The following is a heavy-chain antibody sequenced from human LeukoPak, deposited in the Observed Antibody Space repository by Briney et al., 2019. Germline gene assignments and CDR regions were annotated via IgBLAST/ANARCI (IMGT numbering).Heavy chain of an antibody. CDR3: AKWGDYDVLTGYYVSDY. J-gene: IGHJ4*02. Sequence: GASLRLSCAASGVTFSNYAMSWVRQAPGKGLEWVSAITGSGGNTYYADSVKGRLTISRDNSKNTVFLQMNSLRAEDTAVYYCAKWGDYDVLTGYYVSDYWGQGTLVTVSS. CDR1: GVTFSNYA. D-gene: IGHD3-9*01. V-gene: IGHV3-23*01. CDR2: ITGSGGNT.